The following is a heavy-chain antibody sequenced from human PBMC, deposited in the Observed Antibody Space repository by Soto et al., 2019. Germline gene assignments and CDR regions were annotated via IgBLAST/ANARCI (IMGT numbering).Heavy chain of an antibody. CDR2: INPNSGGT. V-gene: IGHV1-2*04. Sequence: GASVKVSCKASGYTFTGYYMHWVRQAPGQGLEWMGWINPNSGGTNYAQKFQGWVTMTRDTSISTAYMELSRLRSDDTAVYYCARAWGDIVLVPAAGQGGWFDPWGQGTLVTVSS. CDR3: ARAWGDIVLVPAAGQGGWFDP. D-gene: IGHD2-2*01. CDR1: GYTFTGYY. J-gene: IGHJ5*02.